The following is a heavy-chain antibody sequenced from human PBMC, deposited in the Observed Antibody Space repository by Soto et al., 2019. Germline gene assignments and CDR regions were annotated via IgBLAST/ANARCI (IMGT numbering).Heavy chain of an antibody. CDR3: ARNRGELLPFDH. Sequence: GESRKIPCKGSGYSFTSYWIGWVRQLPGKGLEWMGIIYPGDSDTRYSPSFQGQVTISADKSISTGYQETSSLKASETAMYYCARNRGELLPFDHWGQGTLVTVSS. J-gene: IGHJ4*02. CDR2: IYPGDSDT. CDR1: GYSFTSYW. V-gene: IGHV5-51*01. D-gene: IGHD1-26*01.